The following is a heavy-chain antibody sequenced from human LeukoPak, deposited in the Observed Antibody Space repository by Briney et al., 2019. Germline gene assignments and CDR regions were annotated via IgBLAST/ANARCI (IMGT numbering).Heavy chain of an antibody. Sequence: SSETLSLTCTVSGGSISSSSYYWGWIRQPPGKGLEWIGSIYYSGSTYYNPSLKSRVTISVDTSKNQFSLKLSSVTAADTAVYYCARRAKWELHRFDPWGQGTLVTVSS. CDR2: IYYSGST. CDR3: ARRAKWELHRFDP. J-gene: IGHJ5*02. D-gene: IGHD1-26*01. V-gene: IGHV4-39*01. CDR1: GGSISSSSYY.